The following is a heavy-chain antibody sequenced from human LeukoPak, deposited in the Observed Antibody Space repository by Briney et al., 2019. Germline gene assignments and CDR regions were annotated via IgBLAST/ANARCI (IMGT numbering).Heavy chain of an antibody. CDR1: GFIFSNFG. Sequence: QPGRSLRLSCAASGFIFSNFGMHWVRQAPGKGLEWVSTISVGAEYIFYADSVKGRFTISRDDSNNALYLQMHSLRAEDTALYYCASGPPFLKYFEYWGQGTLVTVSS. CDR2: ISVGAEYI. D-gene: IGHD3-3*01. V-gene: IGHV3-23*01. J-gene: IGHJ4*02. CDR3: ASGPPFLKYFEY.